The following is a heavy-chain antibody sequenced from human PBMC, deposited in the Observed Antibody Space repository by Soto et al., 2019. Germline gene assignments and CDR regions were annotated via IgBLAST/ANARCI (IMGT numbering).Heavy chain of an antibody. J-gene: IGHJ4*02. V-gene: IGHV3-49*04. CDR3: TRAQYNWNYDY. D-gene: IGHD1-7*01. Sequence: GGSLRLSCTASGFTFGDYAMSWVRQAPGKGLEWVGFIRSKAYGGTTEYAATVKGRFTISRDDSKSIAYLQMNSLKTEDTAVYYCTRAQYNWNYDYWGQGTLVTVSS. CDR2: IRSKAYGGTT. CDR1: GFTFGDYA.